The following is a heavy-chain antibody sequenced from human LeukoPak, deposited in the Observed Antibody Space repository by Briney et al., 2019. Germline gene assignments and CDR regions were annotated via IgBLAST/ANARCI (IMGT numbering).Heavy chain of an antibody. Sequence: GGSLRLSCAVSGFTFSSYGMHWVRQAPGKGLEWVAVISTDGSNKYYADSVKGRFTISRDNSKNTLYLQMNSLRAEDTALYYCAKVQYYDSSGYLDYWGQGTLVTVSS. V-gene: IGHV3-30*18. CDR3: AKVQYYDSSGYLDY. J-gene: IGHJ4*02. CDR2: ISTDGSNK. D-gene: IGHD3-22*01. CDR1: GFTFSSYG.